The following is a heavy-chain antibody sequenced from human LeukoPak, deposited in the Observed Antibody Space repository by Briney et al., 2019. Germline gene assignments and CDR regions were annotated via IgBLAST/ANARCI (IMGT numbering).Heavy chain of an antibody. CDR2: MKPNSGNT. J-gene: IGHJ3*02. CDR1: GYTFTSYD. V-gene: IGHV1-8*02. CDR3: ARDGHRRYHYDSSGREDAFDI. D-gene: IGHD3-22*01. Sequence: GASVKVSCKASGYTFTSYDINWVRQATGQGLEWMGWMKPNSGNTDYAQRFQGRVTMTTDTSTSTAYMELRSLRSDDTAVYYCARDGHRRYHYDSSGREDAFDIWGQGTMVTVSS.